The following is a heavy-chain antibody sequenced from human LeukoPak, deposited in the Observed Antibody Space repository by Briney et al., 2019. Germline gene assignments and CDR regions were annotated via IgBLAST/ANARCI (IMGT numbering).Heavy chain of an antibody. CDR1: GFIFSSHG. J-gene: IGHJ4*02. CDR2: IWYDGSNK. V-gene: IGHV3-33*06. CDR3: AKDSSAYSGSYYDY. D-gene: IGHD1-26*01. Sequence: GGSLRPACAASGFIFSSHGMHWVRQSPGKGLEWVAVIWYDGSNKYYADSVQGRFTISRDNSKNTVYLQMNSLRAEDTAIYYCAKDSSAYSGSYYDYWGKRTLVTVSS.